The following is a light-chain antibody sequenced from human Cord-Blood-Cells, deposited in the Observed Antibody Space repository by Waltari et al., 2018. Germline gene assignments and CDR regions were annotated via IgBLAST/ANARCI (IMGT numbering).Light chain of an antibody. CDR3: QQRSNWPPIT. J-gene: IGKJ5*01. CDR2: DAS. Sequence: EILLTQSLATLSLSPGERATLPCRASQSVSSYLAWYQQKPGQAPRLLISDASNRATGIPAMFSGSGAGTDFALTISSLEPENFAVYYCQQRSNWPPITFGQGTRLEIK. V-gene: IGKV3-11*01. CDR1: QSVSSY.